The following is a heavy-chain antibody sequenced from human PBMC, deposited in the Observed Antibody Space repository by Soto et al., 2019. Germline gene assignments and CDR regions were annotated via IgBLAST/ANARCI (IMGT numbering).Heavy chain of an antibody. J-gene: IGHJ4*02. CDR3: ARPRGLYYDFWSGYSFDY. D-gene: IGHD3-3*01. V-gene: IGHV1-46*01. CDR2: INPSGGST. CDR1: GYTFTSYY. Sequence: SVKVSCKASGYTFTSYYMHWVRQAPGQGLEWMGIINPSGGSTSYAQKFQGRVTMTRDTSTSTVYMELSSLRSEDTAVYYCARPRGLYYDFWSGYSFDYWGQGALVTVSS.